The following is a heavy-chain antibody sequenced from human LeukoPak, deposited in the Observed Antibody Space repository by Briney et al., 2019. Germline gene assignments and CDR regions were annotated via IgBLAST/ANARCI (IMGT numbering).Heavy chain of an antibody. D-gene: IGHD3-22*01. CDR3: ARHSSGYYYFDY. J-gene: IGHJ4*02. Sequence: GGSLRLSCAASGFTFSTYWVHWVRQAPGKGLVWVSRINSDGSRTTYADSVKGRFTISRDNAKNSLYLQMNSLRAEDTAVYYCARHSSGYYYFDYWGQGTLVTVSS. CDR2: INSDGSRT. CDR1: GFTFSTYW. V-gene: IGHV3-74*01.